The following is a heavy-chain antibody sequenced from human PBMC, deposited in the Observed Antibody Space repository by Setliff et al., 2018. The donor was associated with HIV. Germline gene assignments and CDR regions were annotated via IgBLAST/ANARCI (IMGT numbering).Heavy chain of an antibody. V-gene: IGHV5-51*01. J-gene: IGHJ4*02. CDR3: TRRRRAPGTEDLEAY. Sequence: HGESLKISCKASGYTFTNYWIGWVRQMPGQGLEWIGVIHPSDFVTRYGPSFQGQVSISADRSITTAYLQWSSLKASDTAMYYCTRRRRAPGTEDLEAYWGQGTLVTVSS. CDR1: GYTFTNYW. CDR2: IHPSDFVT. D-gene: IGHD1-26*01.